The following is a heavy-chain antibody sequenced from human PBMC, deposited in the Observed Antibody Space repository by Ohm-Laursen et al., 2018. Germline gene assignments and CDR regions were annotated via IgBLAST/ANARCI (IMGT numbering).Heavy chain of an antibody. CDR2: INPNSGGT. CDR3: ARDRGIAVAGHYYYGMDV. D-gene: IGHD6-19*01. V-gene: IGHV1-2*02. J-gene: IGHJ6*02. Sequence: ASVKASCQASGYTFTSYYMHWVRQAPGQGLEWMGWINPNSGGTNYAQKFQGRVTMTRDTSISTAYMELRSLRSDDTAVYYCARDRGIAVAGHYYYGMDVWGQGTTVTVSS. CDR1: GYTFTSYY.